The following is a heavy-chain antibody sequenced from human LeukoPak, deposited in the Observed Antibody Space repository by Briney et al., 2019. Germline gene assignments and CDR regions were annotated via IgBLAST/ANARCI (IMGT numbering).Heavy chain of an antibody. V-gene: IGHV4-34*01. J-gene: IGHJ6*02. D-gene: IGHD5-12*01. CDR1: GGSISSYY. Sequence: PSETLSLTCTVSGGSISSYYWSWIRQPPGKGLEWIGEINHSGSTNYNPSLKSRVAISVDTSKNQFSLKLSSVTAADTAVYYCARGSSRGYSGYDDYYGMDVWGQGTTVTVSS. CDR3: ARGSSRGYSGYDDYYGMDV. CDR2: INHSGST.